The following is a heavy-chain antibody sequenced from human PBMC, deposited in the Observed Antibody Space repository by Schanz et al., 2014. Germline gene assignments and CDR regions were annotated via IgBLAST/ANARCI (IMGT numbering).Heavy chain of an antibody. CDR2: ISSGSSYA. Sequence: QVQLVESGGGLVKPGGSLRLSCAASGFTFRDYYMSWIRQAPGKGLEWVSDISSGSSYANYADSVKGRFTISRDNAKNSLYLQINSLRAEDTTVYYCARANNRGKISFDYWGRGSLVIVSS. CDR3: ARANNRGKISFDY. J-gene: IGHJ4*02. CDR1: GFTFRDYY. D-gene: IGHD1-20*01. V-gene: IGHV3-11*06.